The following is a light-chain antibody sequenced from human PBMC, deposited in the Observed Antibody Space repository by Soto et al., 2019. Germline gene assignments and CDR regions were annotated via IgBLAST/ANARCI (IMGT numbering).Light chain of an antibody. CDR3: QQYGSSPWT. J-gene: IGKJ1*01. Sequence: ENVVTNSACTLSLTPGEGATLSCRASQSISSYLAWYQQKPGQAPRLLIYSASDRAPGIPARFSGSGSGTEFTLTINSLQSEDFAVYYCQQYGSSPWTFGQGTKV. CDR2: SAS. V-gene: IGKV3-20*01. CDR1: QSISSY.